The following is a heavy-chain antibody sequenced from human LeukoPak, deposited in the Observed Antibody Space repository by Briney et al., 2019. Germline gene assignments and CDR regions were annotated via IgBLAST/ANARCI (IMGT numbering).Heavy chain of an antibody. CDR1: GFTVSNNY. V-gene: IGHV3-53*01. J-gene: IGHJ4*02. CDR3: AGLGDYGDYPFDY. D-gene: IGHD4-17*01. Sequence: GGSLRLSCAASGFTVSNNYLGWVRQAPGKGLEWVSVIYSGGGGAYHADSVKGRFTISRDNAKNSLYLQMNSLRAEDTAVYYCAGLGDYGDYPFDYWGQGTLVTVSS. CDR2: IYSGGGGA.